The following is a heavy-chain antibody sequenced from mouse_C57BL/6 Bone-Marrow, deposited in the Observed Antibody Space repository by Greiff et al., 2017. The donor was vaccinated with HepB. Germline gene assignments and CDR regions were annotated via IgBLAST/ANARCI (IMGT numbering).Heavy chain of an antibody. Sequence: QVQLQQPGAELVRPGSSVKLSCKASGYTFTSYWMDWVKQRPGQGLEWIGNIYPSDSETHYNQKFKDKATLTVDKSSSTAYMQLSSLTSEDSAVYYCARSLEGTTVPYYFDDWGQGTTLTVSS. J-gene: IGHJ2*01. D-gene: IGHD1-1*01. CDR3: ARSLEGTTVPYYFDD. CDR1: GYTFTSYW. CDR2: IYPSDSET. V-gene: IGHV1-61*01.